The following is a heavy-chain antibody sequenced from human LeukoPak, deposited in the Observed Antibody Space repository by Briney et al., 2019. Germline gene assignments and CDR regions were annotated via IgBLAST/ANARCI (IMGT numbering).Heavy chain of an antibody. CDR3: ATVVTRDYFDY. D-gene: IGHD4-17*01. CDR2: SYYSGST. V-gene: IGHV4-59*01. Sequence: SETPSLTCTVSGGSISSYYWSWIRQPPGKGLEWIGYSYYSGSTNYNPSLKSRVTISVDTSKNQFSLKLSSVTAADTAVYYCATVVTRDYFDYWGQGTLVTVSS. J-gene: IGHJ4*02. CDR1: GGSISSYY.